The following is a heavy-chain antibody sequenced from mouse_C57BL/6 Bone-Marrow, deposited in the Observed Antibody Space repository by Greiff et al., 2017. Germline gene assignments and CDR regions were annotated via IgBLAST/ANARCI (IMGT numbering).Heavy chain of an antibody. V-gene: IGHV1-81*01. D-gene: IGHD1-1*01. CDR3: ARGSHYGSSAWFAY. J-gene: IGHJ3*01. Sequence: QVQLQQSGAELARPGASVKLSCKASGYTFTSYGISWVKQRTGQGLEGIGEIYPRSGNTYYNEKFKGKATLTADKSSSTAYMELRSLTSEDSAVYFCARGSHYGSSAWFAYWGQGTLVTVSA. CDR1: GYTFTSYG. CDR2: IYPRSGNT.